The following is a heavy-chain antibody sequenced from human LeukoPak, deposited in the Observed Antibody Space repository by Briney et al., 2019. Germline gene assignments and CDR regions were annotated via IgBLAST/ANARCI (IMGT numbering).Heavy chain of an antibody. CDR3: ARNEEWLDFDY. Sequence: GASVKVSCKASGGTFSSYAISWVRQAPGQGLEWMGWINTNTGNPTYARGFTGRFVFSLDTSVSTAYLQISSLKAEDTAVYYCARNEEWLDFDYWGQGTLVTVSS. V-gene: IGHV7-4-1*02. CDR2: INTNTGNP. D-gene: IGHD5-12*01. J-gene: IGHJ4*02. CDR1: GGTFSSYA.